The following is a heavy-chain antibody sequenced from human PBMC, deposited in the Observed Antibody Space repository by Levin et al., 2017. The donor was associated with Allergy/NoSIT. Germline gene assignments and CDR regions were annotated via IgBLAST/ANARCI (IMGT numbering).Heavy chain of an antibody. CDR2: IKSKTDGGTT. CDR1: GFTFSNAW. CDR3: VRFLEWLGYYYGMDV. J-gene: IGHJ6*02. D-gene: IGHD3-3*01. Sequence: ETLSLTCAASGFTFSNAWMSWVRQAPGKGLEWVGRIKSKTDGGTTDYAAPVKGRFTISRDDSKNTLYLQMNSLKTEDTAVYYCVRFLEWLGYYYGMDVWGQGTTVTVSS. V-gene: IGHV3-15*01.